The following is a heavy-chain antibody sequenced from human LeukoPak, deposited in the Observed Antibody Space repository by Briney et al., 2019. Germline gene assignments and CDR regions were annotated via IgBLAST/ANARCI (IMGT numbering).Heavy chain of an antibody. CDR1: GGSFSGYY. CDR2: INHSGST. J-gene: IGHJ4*02. V-gene: IGHV4-34*01. Sequence: SETLSLTCAVYGGSFSGYYWSWIRQPPGKGLEWIGEINHSGSTNCNPSLKSRVTISVDTSKNQFSLKLSSVTAADTAVYYCARGSSIAAAGKYSGSYYGYWGQGTLVTVSS. CDR3: ARGSSIAAAGKYSGSYYGY. D-gene: IGHD6-13*01.